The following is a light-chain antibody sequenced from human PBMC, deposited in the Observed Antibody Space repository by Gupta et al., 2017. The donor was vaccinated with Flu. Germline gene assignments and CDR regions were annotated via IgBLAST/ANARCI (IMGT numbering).Light chain of an antibody. CDR3: QQYGSHPRGN. Sequence: DIELTQSPATLSASPGERVSLSCRASADVHNENLVWYQLCSGQPPRLLINGASTRATGVPDRFIGSGSGRHYLLTIDRRGPEDVAVYYYQQYGSHPRGNFGHGTKMDIK. V-gene: IGKV3-20*01. J-gene: IGKJ3*01. CDR1: ADVHNEN. CDR2: GAS.